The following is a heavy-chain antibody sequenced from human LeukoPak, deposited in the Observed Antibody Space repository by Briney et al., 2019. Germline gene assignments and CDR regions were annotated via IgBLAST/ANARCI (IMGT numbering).Heavy chain of an antibody. CDR2: INPSGGST. D-gene: IGHD6-13*01. V-gene: IGHV1-46*01. J-gene: IGHJ4*02. CDR1: GYTFTSYY. CDR3: ARDSGRIAAAGRPNYYFDY. Sequence: ASVKVSCKASGYTFTSYYMHWVRQAPGQGLEWMGIINPSGGSTSYAQKFQGRVTMTRDTSTSTVYMELSSLRSEDTAVYYCARDSGRIAAAGRPNYYFDYWGQGTLVTVSS.